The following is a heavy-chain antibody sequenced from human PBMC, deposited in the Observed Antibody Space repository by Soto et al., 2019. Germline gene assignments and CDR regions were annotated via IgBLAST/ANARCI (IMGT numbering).Heavy chain of an antibody. V-gene: IGHV3-73*01. CDR1: GFIFSGSA. CDR3: IRGGSHYYYEY. Sequence: EVQLVESGGGLVQPGGSLKLSCAASGFIFSGSAVHWVRQASGKGLECVGRILSKAGNYATAYPASMKGRFTISRDDSENTAFLKMNSLKTEDTAVYYCIRGGSHYYYEYWGQGTLVAVAS. J-gene: IGHJ4*02. CDR2: ILSKAGNYAT.